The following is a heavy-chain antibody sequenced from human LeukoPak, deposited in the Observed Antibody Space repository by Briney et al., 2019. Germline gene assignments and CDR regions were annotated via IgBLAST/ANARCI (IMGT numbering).Heavy chain of an antibody. CDR1: GYTLTELS. V-gene: IGHV1-24*01. D-gene: IGHD2-15*01. CDR2: FDPEDGET. Sequence: ASVKVSCKVSGYTLTELSMHWVRQAPGKGLEWMGGFDPEDGETIYAQKFQGRVTMTEDTSTDTAYMELSSLRSEDTAVYYCATGSDIVVVVAANARSDAFDIWGQGTMVTVSS. CDR3: ATGSDIVVVVAANARSDAFDI. J-gene: IGHJ3*02.